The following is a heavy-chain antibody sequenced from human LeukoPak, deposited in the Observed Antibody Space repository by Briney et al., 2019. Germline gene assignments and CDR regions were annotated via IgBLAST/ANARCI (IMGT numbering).Heavy chain of an antibody. CDR3: ARPNSSGWYVDLRY. D-gene: IGHD6-19*01. V-gene: IGHV1-2*02. Sequence: ASVKVSCKSSGYTFNGYYMHWVRQAPGQGLEWMGWINPNSGGTNYAQKFQGRVTMTRDTSISTAYMELSRLRSDDTAVYYCARPNSSGWYVDLRYWGQGTLVTVSS. CDR2: INPNSGGT. J-gene: IGHJ4*02. CDR1: GYTFNGYY.